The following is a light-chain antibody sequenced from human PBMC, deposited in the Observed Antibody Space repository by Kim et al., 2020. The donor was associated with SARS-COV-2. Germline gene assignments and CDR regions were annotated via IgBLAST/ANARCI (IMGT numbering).Light chain of an antibody. V-gene: IGLV2-8*01. CDR2: EVT. J-gene: IGLJ3*02. Sequence: GQSVTISCTGTSSDVGDTNYVSWYQQCPGKAPKVIFHEVTKRPSGVPDRFSGSKAYNTASLTVSGLQAEDEADYYCSSYAGRNSWVFGGGTKVTVL. CDR1: SSDVGDTNY. CDR3: SSYAGRNSWV.